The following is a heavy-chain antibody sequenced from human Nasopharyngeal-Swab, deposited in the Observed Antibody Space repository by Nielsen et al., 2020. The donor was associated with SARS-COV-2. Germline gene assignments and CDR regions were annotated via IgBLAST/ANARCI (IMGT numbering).Heavy chain of an antibody. V-gene: IGHV1-3*01. D-gene: IGHD5-12*01. J-gene: IGHJ4*02. CDR1: GYTFTSYA. Sequence: ASVKVSCKASGYTFTSYAMHWVRQAPGQRLEWMGWINAGNGNTKYSQKIQGRVTITRDTSASTAYMELSSLRSEDTAVYYCARVRGYSGYGDYWGQGTLVTVSS. CDR2: INAGNGNT. CDR3: ARVRGYSGYGDY.